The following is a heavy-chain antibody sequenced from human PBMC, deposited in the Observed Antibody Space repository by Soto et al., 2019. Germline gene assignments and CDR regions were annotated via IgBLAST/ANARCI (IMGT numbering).Heavy chain of an antibody. J-gene: IGHJ4*02. D-gene: IGHD6-13*01. Sequence: GRSLRLSCAASGFSFSDYAMSWVRQAPGKGLEWVSVISESGGSTHYADSVRGRFTVSRDNSKNSLSLRVNSLRDEDTAVYFCAKRSPYSSGWYSPIFGYWGQGALVTVSS. CDR2: ISESGGST. CDR3: AKRSPYSSGWYSPIFGY. CDR1: GFSFSDYA. V-gene: IGHV3-23*01.